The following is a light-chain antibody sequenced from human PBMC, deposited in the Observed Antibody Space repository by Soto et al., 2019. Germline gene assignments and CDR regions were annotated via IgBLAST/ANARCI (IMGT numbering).Light chain of an antibody. V-gene: IGKV3-15*01. Sequence: DIVMTQSPATLSVSPGERATLSCRASQRVSSTLAWYQHKPGQAPRLLSYVASTRATGIPARFSGSWSGTDDTLIIACLQSAVLPIYYYPQYYKWRTFGQGTKVAIK. CDR1: QRVSST. J-gene: IGKJ1*01. CDR3: PQYYKWRT. CDR2: VAS.